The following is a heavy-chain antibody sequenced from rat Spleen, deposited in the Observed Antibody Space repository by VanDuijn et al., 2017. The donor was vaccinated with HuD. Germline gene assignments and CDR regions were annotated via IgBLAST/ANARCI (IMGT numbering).Heavy chain of an antibody. CDR1: GFTFSSNW. V-gene: IGHV5-19*01. Sequence: EVQLVESGGGLVQPGSPLKLSCAASGFTFSSNWLNWIRQAPTKGLEWVASITKSGGSTYYRDSVKGRFTISRDNAKSTLYLQMDSLRSEDTATYYCTTGITWGQGVMVTVSS. J-gene: IGHJ2*01. CDR2: ITKSGGST. CDR3: TTGIT. D-gene: IGHD1-10*01.